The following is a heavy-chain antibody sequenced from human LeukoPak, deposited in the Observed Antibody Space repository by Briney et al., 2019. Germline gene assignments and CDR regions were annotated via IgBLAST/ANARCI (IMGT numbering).Heavy chain of an antibody. CDR2: INHSGST. CDR1: GGSFSGYY. Sequence: PSETLSLTCAVYGGSFSGYYWSWIRQPPGKGLEWIGEINHSGSTNYNPSLKSRVTISVDTSKNQFSLKLSSVTAADTAVYYCARVERGYSSSWYDCWGQGTLVTVSS. J-gene: IGHJ5*01. V-gene: IGHV4-34*01. CDR3: ARVERGYSSSWYDC. D-gene: IGHD6-13*01.